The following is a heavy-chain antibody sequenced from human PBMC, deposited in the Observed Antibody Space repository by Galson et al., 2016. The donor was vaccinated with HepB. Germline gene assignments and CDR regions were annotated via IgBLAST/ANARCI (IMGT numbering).Heavy chain of an antibody. CDR3: AGLDGYCTFTTCSPHYGMDV. CDR2: INAGNGNT. V-gene: IGHV1-3*01. D-gene: IGHD2-8*01. Sequence: SVKVSCKASGYSLTDYAMHWVRQAPGQRLEWMGWINAGNGNTRYSHKFQGRVTFTGDTPADTANMERSSLRSEESAVYYGAGLDGYCTFTTCSPHYGMDVWGQGTMVTVSS. CDR1: GYSLTDYA. J-gene: IGHJ6*02.